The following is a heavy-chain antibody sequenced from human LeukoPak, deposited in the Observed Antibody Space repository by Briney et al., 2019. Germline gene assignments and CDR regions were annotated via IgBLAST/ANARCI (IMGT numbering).Heavy chain of an antibody. CDR3: AREQLVLGLGYSYGMDG. CDR2: IIPILGIA. D-gene: IGHD6-6*01. J-gene: IGHJ6*02. CDR1: GGTFSSYA. Sequence: SVKVSCKASGGTFSSYAISWVRQAPGQGLEWMGRIIPILGIANYAQKFQGRVTITAEKSTSTAYMELSSLRSEDTAVYYCAREQLVLGLGYSYGMDGGGEGTTV. V-gene: IGHV1-69*04.